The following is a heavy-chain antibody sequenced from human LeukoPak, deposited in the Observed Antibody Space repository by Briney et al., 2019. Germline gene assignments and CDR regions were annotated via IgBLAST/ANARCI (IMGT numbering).Heavy chain of an antibody. D-gene: IGHD3-22*01. CDR1: GGSFSGYY. CDR2: INRSGST. Sequence: PSETLSLTCAVYGGSFSGYYWSWIRQPPGKGLEWIGEINRSGSTNYNPSLKSRVTISVDTSKNQFSLTLSSVTAADTAVYYCARGHVNLNYYDSSGYYYSFVYWGQGTLVTVSS. J-gene: IGHJ4*02. CDR3: ARGHVNLNYYDSSGYYYSFVY. V-gene: IGHV4-34*01.